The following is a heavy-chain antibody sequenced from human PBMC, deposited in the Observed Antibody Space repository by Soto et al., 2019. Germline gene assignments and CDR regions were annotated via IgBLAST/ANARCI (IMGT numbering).Heavy chain of an antibody. CDR2: IYYSGST. CDR3: ARSPLRVLRFLEWSYGMDV. D-gene: IGHD3-3*01. V-gene: IGHV4-59*01. CDR1: GGSIRSYY. J-gene: IGHJ6*02. Sequence: SVTLRLPWTVSGGSIRSYYCIRIIQPPGKGLEWIGYIYYSGSTNYNPSLKSRVTISVDTSKNQFSLKLSSVTAADTAVYYCARSPLRVLRFLEWSYGMDVWGQGTTVTVSS.